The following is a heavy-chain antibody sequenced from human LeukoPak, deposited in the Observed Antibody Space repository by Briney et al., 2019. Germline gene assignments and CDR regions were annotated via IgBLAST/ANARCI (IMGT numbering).Heavy chain of an antibody. CDR1: GGSISSYY. V-gene: IGHV4-59*08. Sequence: SETLSLTCTVSGGSISSYYWSWIRQPPGKGLEWIGYIYYSGSTNYNPSLKSRVTISVDTSKNQFSLRLSSVTAADTAVYYCASNYYGSGSLDYWGQGNLVTVSS. J-gene: IGHJ4*02. CDR2: IYYSGST. D-gene: IGHD3-10*01. CDR3: ASNYYGSGSLDY.